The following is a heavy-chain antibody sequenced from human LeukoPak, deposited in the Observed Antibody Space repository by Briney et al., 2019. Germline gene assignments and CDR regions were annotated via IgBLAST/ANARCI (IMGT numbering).Heavy chain of an antibody. V-gene: IGHV3-66*01. CDR1: GFSVSNNY. CDR2: IYSAGST. CDR3: ASDSYSPEYFQH. Sequence: SGGSLRLSRAPSGFSVSNNYMSWVRQAPGKGLEWVSVIYSAGSTFYADSVKGRFTISRDNSKNTLYLQMNSLRAEDTAVYYCASDSYSPEYFQHWGQGTLVTVSS. D-gene: IGHD2-15*01. J-gene: IGHJ1*01.